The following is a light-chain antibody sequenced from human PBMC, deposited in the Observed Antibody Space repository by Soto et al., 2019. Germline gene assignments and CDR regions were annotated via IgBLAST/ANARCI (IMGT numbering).Light chain of an antibody. CDR2: GAS. V-gene: IGKV3-15*01. CDR3: QQYNNWPSIT. CDR1: QSVSSN. J-gene: IGKJ5*01. Sequence: EIVLTQYTGTLSLSPGERATLSCRASQSVSSNLAWYQQKPVQAPRLLIYGASTRATGIPARFSGSGSGTEFTLSISSLQSEDFAVYYCQQYNNWPSITLGQGTRLET.